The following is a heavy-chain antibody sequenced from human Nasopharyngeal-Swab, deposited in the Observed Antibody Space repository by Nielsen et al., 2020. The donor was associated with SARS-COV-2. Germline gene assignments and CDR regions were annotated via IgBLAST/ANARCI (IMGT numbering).Heavy chain of an antibody. CDR2: INTEYGNT. J-gene: IGHJ2*01. CDR3: AREKAAAGTGYWYFDL. D-gene: IGHD6-13*01. CDR1: GYTFSYYT. Sequence: ASVKVSCKAYGYTFSYYTIHWVRQAPGQSLEWMGWINTEYGNTRYSQKFQGRVTISRDTSARTAGMELSSLTSEDTAVYYCAREKAAAGTGYWYFDLWGRGTLVTVSS. V-gene: IGHV1-3*04.